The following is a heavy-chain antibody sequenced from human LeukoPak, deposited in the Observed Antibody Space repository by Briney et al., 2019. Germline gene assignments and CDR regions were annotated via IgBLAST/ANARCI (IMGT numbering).Heavy chain of an antibody. Sequence: ASVKVSCKVSGYTLTELSMHWVRQAPGEGLEWMGGFDPEDGETIYAQKFQGRVTMTEDTSTDTAYMELRSLRSDDTAVYYCAREDGDEWELPVDYWGQGTLVTVSS. J-gene: IGHJ4*02. D-gene: IGHD1-26*01. V-gene: IGHV1-24*01. CDR1: GYTLTELS. CDR2: FDPEDGET. CDR3: AREDGDEWELPVDY.